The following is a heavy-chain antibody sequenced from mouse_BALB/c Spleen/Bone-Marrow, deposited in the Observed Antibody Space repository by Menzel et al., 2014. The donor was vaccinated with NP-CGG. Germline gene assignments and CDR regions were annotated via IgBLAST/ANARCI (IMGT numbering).Heavy chain of an antibody. CDR3: ARDNYGSRVFDY. CDR2: IWAGGST. Sequence: VKLMESGPGLVAPSQSLSITCTVSGFSLXSYGVHWVRQPPGKGLECLGVIWAGGSTSYNSALMSRLSISKDNSKSQVFLKMNSLQTDDTAMYYCARDNYGSRVFDYWGQGTTLTVSS. V-gene: IGHV2-9*02. J-gene: IGHJ2*01. CDR1: GFSLXSYG. D-gene: IGHD1-1*01.